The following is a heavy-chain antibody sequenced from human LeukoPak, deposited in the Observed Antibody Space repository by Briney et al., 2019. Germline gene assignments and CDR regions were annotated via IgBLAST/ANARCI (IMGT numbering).Heavy chain of an antibody. V-gene: IGHV1-8*01. J-gene: IGHJ6*03. CDR3: ARDRGQTLNVLRFLEQVLGMDV. Sequence: ASVKVSCKASGYTFTSYDINWVRQATGQGLEWMGWMNPNSGNTGYAQKLQGRVTMTTDTSTSTAYMELRSLSSDDTAVYYCARDRGQTLNVLRFLEQVLGMDVWGKGTTVTVSS. CDR2: MNPNSGNT. CDR1: GYTFTSYD. D-gene: IGHD3-3*01.